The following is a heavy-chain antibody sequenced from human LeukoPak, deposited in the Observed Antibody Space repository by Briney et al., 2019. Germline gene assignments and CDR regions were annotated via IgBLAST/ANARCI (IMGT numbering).Heavy chain of an antibody. D-gene: IGHD6-19*01. CDR1: GFIFSLYG. V-gene: IGHV3-30*02. Sequence: GGSLRLSCGASGFIFSLYGMHWVCQAPGKGLEWVAFIWAAGNDDFYADSVKGRFTISRDNSKNTLYLQMNSLRAEDTAVYYCAKDPSPRAVAGNYYFDYWGQGTLVTVSS. CDR2: IWAAGNDD. CDR3: AKDPSPRAVAGNYYFDY. J-gene: IGHJ4*02.